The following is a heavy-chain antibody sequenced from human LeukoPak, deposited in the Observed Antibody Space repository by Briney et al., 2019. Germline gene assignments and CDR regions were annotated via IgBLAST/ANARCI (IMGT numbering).Heavy chain of an antibody. Sequence: GASVKVSCKASGYTFTNYYLHWVRQAPGQGLEWMGIINPSGGTTTYAQKFQGRVTMTRDMSTSTVYMELSSLRSEDTAMYYCARERTVMTTRDCAFDIWGQGTVVTVSS. CDR3: ARERTVMTTRDCAFDI. V-gene: IGHV1-46*01. D-gene: IGHD4-17*01. CDR2: INPSGGTT. CDR1: GYTFTNYY. J-gene: IGHJ3*02.